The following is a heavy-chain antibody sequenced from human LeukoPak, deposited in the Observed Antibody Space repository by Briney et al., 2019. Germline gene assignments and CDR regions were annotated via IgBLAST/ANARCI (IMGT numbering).Heavy chain of an antibody. CDR1: GFTFSSYS. V-gene: IGHV3-48*01. CDR2: ISSSSSTI. Sequence: PGGSLRLSCAASGFTFSSYSMNWVRQAPGKGLEWVSYISSSSSTIYYADSVKGRFTISRDNAKNSLYLQMNSLRAADTAVYYCARERERDPAAGTIPVFDYWGQGTLVTVSS. J-gene: IGHJ4*02. D-gene: IGHD6-13*01. CDR3: ARERERDPAAGTIPVFDY.